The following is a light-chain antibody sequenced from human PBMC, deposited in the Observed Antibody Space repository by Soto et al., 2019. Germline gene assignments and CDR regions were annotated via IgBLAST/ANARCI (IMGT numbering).Light chain of an antibody. CDR3: QQVKSYPRT. Sequence: DIQITQSPSTLSASVGDRVTITCRASQSISSWLAWYQQTKGKAPKILIYKASSLESGVPSRFRGRKVGTQFILTIDRLQPEDFATYYCQQVKSYPRTFGGGTKVDIK. CDR2: KAS. CDR1: QSISSW. J-gene: IGKJ4*01. V-gene: IGKV1-5*03.